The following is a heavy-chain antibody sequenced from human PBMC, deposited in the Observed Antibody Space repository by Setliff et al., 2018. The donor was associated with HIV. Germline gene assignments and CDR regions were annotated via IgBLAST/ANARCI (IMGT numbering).Heavy chain of an antibody. V-gene: IGHV3-48*04. CDR1: GFTFSRYS. CDR3: AKTLPTLYPPHDYYFAMDV. Sequence: SLRLSCAASGFTFSRYSMNWVRQAPGKGLEWVSYISSSSSNIYYADSVRGRFTISRDNAKNSLYLQMSSLRAEDTAVYYCAKTLPTLYPPHDYYFAMDVWGQGTTVTVSS. D-gene: IGHD2-15*01. CDR2: ISSSSSNI. J-gene: IGHJ6*02.